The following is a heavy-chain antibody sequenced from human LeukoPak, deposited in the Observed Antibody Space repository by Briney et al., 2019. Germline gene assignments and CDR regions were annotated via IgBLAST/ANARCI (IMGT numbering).Heavy chain of an antibody. CDR3: ARTLNDFWSGRGWYFDL. D-gene: IGHD3-3*01. V-gene: IGHV4-59*01. J-gene: IGHJ2*01. CDR2: IYYSGST. CDR1: GGSISSYY. Sequence: SETLSLTCTVSGGSISSYYWSWIQQPPGKGLEWIGYIYYSGSTNYNPSLKSRVTISVDTSKNQFSLKLSSVTAADTAVYYCARTLNDFWSGRGWYFDLWGRGTLVTVSS.